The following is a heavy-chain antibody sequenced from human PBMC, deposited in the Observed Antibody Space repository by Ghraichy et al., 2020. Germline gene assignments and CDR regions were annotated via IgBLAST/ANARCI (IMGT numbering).Heavy chain of an antibody. J-gene: IGHJ4*02. CDR2: IYYSGST. Sequence: SETLSLTCTVSGGSISSYYWSWIRQPPGKGLEWIGYIYYSGSTNYNPSLKSRVTISVDTSKNQFSLKLSSVTAADTAVYYCARATVIGWSSWYDIHFDYWGQGTLVTVSS. CDR1: GGSISSYY. D-gene: IGHD6-13*01. V-gene: IGHV4-59*01. CDR3: ARATVIGWSSWYDIHFDY.